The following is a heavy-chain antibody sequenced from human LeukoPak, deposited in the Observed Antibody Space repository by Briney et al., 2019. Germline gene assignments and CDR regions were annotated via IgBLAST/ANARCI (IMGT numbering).Heavy chain of an antibody. CDR2: LSTDNGDT. CDR1: GYTFTSYG. D-gene: IGHD3-9*01. CDR3: ARAPFPYDILTGYEIWFDP. V-gene: IGHV1-18*01. J-gene: IGHJ5*02. Sequence: GSAVTVSYLASGYTFTSYGISWVRQAPGHALEGMGWLSTDNGDTNYEQKFQGRVTMTTDTSTSTAYMELRSLRSDDTAVYYCARAPFPYDILTGYEIWFDPWGQGTLVTGSS.